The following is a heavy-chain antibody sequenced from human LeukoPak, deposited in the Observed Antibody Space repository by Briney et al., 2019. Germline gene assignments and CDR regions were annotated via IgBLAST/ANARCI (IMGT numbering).Heavy chain of an antibody. CDR1: GGSISSYY. CDR2: IYYSGST. J-gene: IGHJ3*02. Sequence: PSETLSLTCTVSGGSISSYYWSWIRQPPGKGLEWIGYIYYSGSTNYNPSLKSRVTISVDTSKNQFSLKLSSVTAADTAVYYCARHGGNGAFDIWGQGTMVTVSS. D-gene: IGHD4-23*01. CDR3: ARHGGNGAFDI. V-gene: IGHV4-59*08.